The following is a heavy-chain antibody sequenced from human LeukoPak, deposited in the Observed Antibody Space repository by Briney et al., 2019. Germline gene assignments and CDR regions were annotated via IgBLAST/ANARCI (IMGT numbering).Heavy chain of an antibody. CDR2: INAYNGDT. J-gene: IGHJ4*02. CDR3: ARGSSSDWPLEY. V-gene: IGHV1-3*01. CDR1: GYTFINYA. Sequence: ASVKVSCKASGYTFINYAIHWVRQAPGQRLEWVGWINAYNGDTEYSQKFQGRVTITRDTSASTAYMELSTLRSEDTAVYYCARGSSSDWPLEYWGQGIPVTVSS. D-gene: IGHD6-19*01.